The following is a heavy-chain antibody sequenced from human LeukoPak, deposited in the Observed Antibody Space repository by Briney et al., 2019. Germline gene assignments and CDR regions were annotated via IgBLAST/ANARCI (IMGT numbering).Heavy chain of an antibody. CDR2: IKQDGSEK. CDR3: ARGITGGY. Sequence: GGSLRLSCAASGFTFSSYSMNWVRQAPGKGLEWVANIKQDGSEKYYVDSVKGRFTISRDNAKNSLYLQMNSLRAEDTAVYYCARGITGGYWGQGTLVTVSS. CDR1: GFTFSSYS. V-gene: IGHV3-7*01. D-gene: IGHD3-3*01. J-gene: IGHJ4*02.